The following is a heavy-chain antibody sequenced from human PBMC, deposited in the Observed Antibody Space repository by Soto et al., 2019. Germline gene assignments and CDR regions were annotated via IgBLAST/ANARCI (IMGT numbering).Heavy chain of an antibody. V-gene: IGHV1-24*01. CDR2: FDPEDGKT. J-gene: IGHJ4*02. D-gene: IGHD3-3*01. Sequence: QVQLVQSGAEVKKPGASVKVSCKVSGYTLTDLSMQWVRQAPGKGLEWMGGFDPEDGKTIYAQKFQGRVTMTEDTATATASMELRRLRSEDTAVYYCATHQGERFLELLANGSLGYWGQGPLVTVPP. CDR3: ATHQGERFLELLANGSLGY. CDR1: GYTLTDLS.